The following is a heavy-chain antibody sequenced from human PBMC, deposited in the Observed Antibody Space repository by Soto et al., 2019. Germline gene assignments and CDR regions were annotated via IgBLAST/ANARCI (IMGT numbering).Heavy chain of an antibody. J-gene: IGHJ6*03. V-gene: IGHV3-33*01. CDR1: GFTFSSYG. Sequence: PGGSLRLSCAASGFTFSSYGMHWVRQAPGKGLEWVAVIWYDGSNKYYADSVKGRFTISRDNSKNTLYLQMNSLRAEDTAVYYCARAVLRYDILTGHNSHYYYYYMDVWGKGTTVTVSS. CDR2: IWYDGSNK. D-gene: IGHD3-9*01. CDR3: ARAVLRYDILTGHNSHYYYYYMDV.